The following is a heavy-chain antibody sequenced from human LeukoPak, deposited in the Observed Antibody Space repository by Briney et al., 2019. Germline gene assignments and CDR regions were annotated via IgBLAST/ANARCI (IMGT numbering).Heavy chain of an antibody. V-gene: IGHV4-34*01. CDR3: ARGPYSSSRYLRSYYFDY. D-gene: IGHD6-13*01. Sequence: SETLSLTCAVYGGSFSGYYWSWIRQPPGKGLEWIGEINHSGSTNYNPSLKSRVTISVDTSKNQFSLKLSSVTAADTAVYYCARGPYSSSRYLRSYYFDYWGQGTLVTVSS. CDR1: GGSFSGYY. CDR2: INHSGST. J-gene: IGHJ4*02.